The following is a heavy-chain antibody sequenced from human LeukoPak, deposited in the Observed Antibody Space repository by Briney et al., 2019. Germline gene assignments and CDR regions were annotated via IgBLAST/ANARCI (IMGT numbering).Heavy chain of an antibody. CDR1: GFTFSSNA. CDR2: ISGSGGDT. Sequence: QSGGSLRLSCAASGFTFSSNAMSWVRQAPGKGLEWASAISGSGGDTYYADSVKGRFTISRDNSKNTLYLQMNSLRAEDTAVYYCAKDPDLGALPPCCGQGTLVTVSS. D-gene: IGHD1-26*01. J-gene: IGHJ4*02. CDR3: AKDPDLGALPPC. V-gene: IGHV3-23*01.